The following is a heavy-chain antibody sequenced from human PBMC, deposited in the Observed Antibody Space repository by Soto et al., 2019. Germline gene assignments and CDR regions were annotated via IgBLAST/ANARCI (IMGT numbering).Heavy chain of an antibody. D-gene: IGHD6-13*01. Sequence: QVQLVESGGGVVQPGRSLRLSCAASGFTFSSYGMQWVRQPPGKGLEWVAVISCDGSNKYYGDSVKGRFTISRDNSQNTLYLQMYSLRAEDTAVYYCAKEEEDCSSWTQYYYFHSGLDVWGQGTSVTVSS. CDR2: ISCDGSNK. J-gene: IGHJ6*02. CDR3: AKEEEDCSSWTQYYYFHSGLDV. CDR1: GFTFSSYG. V-gene: IGHV3-30*18.